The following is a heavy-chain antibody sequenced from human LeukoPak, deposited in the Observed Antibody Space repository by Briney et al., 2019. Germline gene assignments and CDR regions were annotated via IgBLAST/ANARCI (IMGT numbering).Heavy chain of an antibody. CDR1: GGSISGYY. CDR3: ARGFCSGGSCYSAIFDH. V-gene: IGHV4-59*01. CDR2: IYYSGST. J-gene: IGHJ4*02. Sequence: SETLSLTCTVSGGSISGYYWSWIRQPPGKGLEWIGYIYYSGSTKYNTSLKSRVSISVDTSKNQFSLKLSSVTAADTAVYYCARGFCSGGSCYSAIFDHWGQVTLVTVSS. D-gene: IGHD2-15*01.